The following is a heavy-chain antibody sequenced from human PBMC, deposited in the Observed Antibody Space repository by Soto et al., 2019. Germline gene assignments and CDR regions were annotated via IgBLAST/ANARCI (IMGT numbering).Heavy chain of an antibody. V-gene: IGHV4-59*01. CDR3: ARTRHIEVVPATAFDI. CDR1: DGSSGSYC. J-gene: IGHJ3*02. D-gene: IGHD2-2*01. Sequence: LLTMCVTCSVVDGSSGSYCWSWIRKHTGKGLEWIGYIYYSGSTNYNPSLKSRITISVDTSKNQFSLKLSSVTAADTAVYYCARTRHIEVVPATAFDIWGQGTMVTVSS. CDR2: IYYSGST.